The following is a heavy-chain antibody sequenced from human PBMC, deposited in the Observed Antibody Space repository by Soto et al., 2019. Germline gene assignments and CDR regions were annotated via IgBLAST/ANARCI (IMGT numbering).Heavy chain of an antibody. J-gene: IGHJ4*02. Sequence: SETLSLTCTVSGGSISSGDYYWSWIRQPPGKGLEWIGYIYYSGSTYYNPSLKSRVTIPVDTSKNQFSLKLSSVTAADTAVYYCARDGHYYDSSGYWPLDWGQGTLVTVSS. CDR1: GGSISSGDYY. V-gene: IGHV4-30-4*01. D-gene: IGHD3-22*01. CDR3: ARDGHYYDSSGYWPLD. CDR2: IYYSGST.